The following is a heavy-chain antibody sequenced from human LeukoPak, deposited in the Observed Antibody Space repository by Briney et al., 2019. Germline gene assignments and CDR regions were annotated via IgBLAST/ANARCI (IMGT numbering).Heavy chain of an antibody. D-gene: IGHD2-15*01. Sequence: PSETLSLTCTVSGGSINSHYWSWIRQPPGKGLEWIGYISYSGSTDYNPSLKSRVAFSVDTSKNQVSLKLSSVTAADTAVYYCARHVAWGSVAGDFDYWGQGTLVTVSS. CDR1: GGSINSHY. CDR2: ISYSGST. J-gene: IGHJ4*02. V-gene: IGHV4-59*08. CDR3: ARHVAWGSVAGDFDY.